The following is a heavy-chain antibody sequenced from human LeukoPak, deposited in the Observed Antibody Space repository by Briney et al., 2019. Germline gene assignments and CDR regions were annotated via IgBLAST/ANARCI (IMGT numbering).Heavy chain of an antibody. D-gene: IGHD3-16*01. J-gene: IGHJ4*02. CDR2: IDSGGGT. Sequence: GGSLRLSCAASGFTFSNYAMSWVRQAPGKGLQWVSAIDSGGGTYYANFVKGRFTISRDNSKNTLYLQLNSLRAEDTAVYYCAKGPQGDWGQGALVTVSS. CDR1: GFTFSNYA. CDR3: AKGPQGD. V-gene: IGHV3-23*01.